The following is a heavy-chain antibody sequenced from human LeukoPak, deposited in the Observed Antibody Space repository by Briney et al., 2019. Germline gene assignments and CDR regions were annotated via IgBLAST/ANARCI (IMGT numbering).Heavy chain of an antibody. Sequence: GSLRLSCAVSGFTFSDCWMTWVRQAPGKGLEWVATINRGGSETYYVDSVKGRFTISRDDARNSLYLQMNGLRAEDAAVYSCADFDKGWGQGTLVTVSS. CDR1: GFTFSDCW. V-gene: IGHV3-7*01. CDR3: ADFDKG. CDR2: INRGGSET. J-gene: IGHJ4*02.